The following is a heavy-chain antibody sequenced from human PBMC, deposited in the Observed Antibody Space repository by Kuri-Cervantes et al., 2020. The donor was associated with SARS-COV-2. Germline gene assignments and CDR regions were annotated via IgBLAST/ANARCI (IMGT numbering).Heavy chain of an antibody. V-gene: IGHV3-74*01. J-gene: IGHJ4*02. Sequence: GESLKISCVASGFTFSSYWMHWVRQAPGKGLVWVSRLTNDGSDAIFADSVKGRFTISRDNAKNMLYLYMKSLRADDTAVYYCARDSMTTRDFDYWGQGTLVTVSS. CDR2: LTNDGSDA. CDR1: GFTFSSYW. CDR3: ARDSMTTRDFDY. D-gene: IGHD2/OR15-2a*01.